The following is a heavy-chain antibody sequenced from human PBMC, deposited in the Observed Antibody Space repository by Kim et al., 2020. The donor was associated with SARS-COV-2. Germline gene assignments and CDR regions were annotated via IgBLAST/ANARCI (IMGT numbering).Heavy chain of an antibody. D-gene: IGHD3-22*01. V-gene: IGHV4-39*01. CDR3: ARHRSSTITMIVT. J-gene: IGHJ5*02. Sequence: NPSRKSRVTISVDTSKNQFSLKLSSVTAADTAVYYCARHRSSTITMIVTWGQGTLVTVSS.